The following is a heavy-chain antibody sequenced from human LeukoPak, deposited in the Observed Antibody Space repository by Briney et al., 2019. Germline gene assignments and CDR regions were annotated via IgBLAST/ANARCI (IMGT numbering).Heavy chain of an antibody. CDR3: ARSSSYDSSGPAHY. Sequence: SETLSLTCAVYGGSFGGYYWSWIRQPPGKGLEWIGEINHSGSTNYNPSLKSRVTISVDTSKNQFSLKLSSVTAADTAVYYCARSSSYDSSGPAHYWGQGTLVTVSS. CDR1: GGSFGGYY. J-gene: IGHJ4*02. D-gene: IGHD3-22*01. CDR2: INHSGST. V-gene: IGHV4-34*01.